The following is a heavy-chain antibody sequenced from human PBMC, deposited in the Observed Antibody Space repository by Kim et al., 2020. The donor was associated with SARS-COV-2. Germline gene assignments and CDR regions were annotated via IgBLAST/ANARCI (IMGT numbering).Heavy chain of an antibody. V-gene: IGHV5-51*01. CDR3: ARRYYDSGTYYFDY. J-gene: IGHJ4*02. D-gene: IGHD3-22*01. Sequence: SPSLQCQLTISADKSIRTAYLQWSSLKASDTAMYYCARRYYDSGTYYFDYWGQGTLVTVSS.